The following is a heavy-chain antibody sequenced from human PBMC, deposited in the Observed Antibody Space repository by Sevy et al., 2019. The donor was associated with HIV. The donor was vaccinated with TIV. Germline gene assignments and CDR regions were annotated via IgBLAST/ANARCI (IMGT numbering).Heavy chain of an antibody. Sequence: SETLSLTCAVYGGSFSGYYWSWIRQPPGKGLEWIGEINHSGSTNYNPSLKSRVTISVDTSKNQFSLKLSFVTAADTAGYYCARGRSIGTYSSRWERKYYYYYGMDVWGQGTTVTVSS. D-gene: IGHD6-13*01. CDR3: ARGRSIGTYSSRWERKYYYYYGMDV. J-gene: IGHJ6*02. CDR2: INHSGST. V-gene: IGHV4-34*01. CDR1: GGSFSGYY.